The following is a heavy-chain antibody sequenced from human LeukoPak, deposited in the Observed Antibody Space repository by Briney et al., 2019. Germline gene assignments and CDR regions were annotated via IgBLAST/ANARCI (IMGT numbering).Heavy chain of an antibody. CDR2: ISGSGGST. CDR3: AKARYSSSWYGGLLFDY. CDR1: GFTFSSYA. D-gene: IGHD6-13*01. J-gene: IGHJ4*02. Sequence: GGSLRLSCAASGFTFSSYAMSWVRQAPGKGLEWVSAISGSGGSTYYADSAKGRFTISRDNSKNTLYLQMNSLRAEDTAVYYCAKARYSSSWYGGLLFDYWGQGTLVTVSS. V-gene: IGHV3-23*01.